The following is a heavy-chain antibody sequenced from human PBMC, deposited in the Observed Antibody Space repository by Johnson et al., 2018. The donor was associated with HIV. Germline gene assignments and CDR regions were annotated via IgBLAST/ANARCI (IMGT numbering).Heavy chain of an antibody. CDR1: GFTFSSYG. Sequence: QEQLVESGGGVVQPGGSLRLSCAASGFTFSSYGMHWVRQAPGKGLEWVAFIRYDGSNKYYADSVKGRFTISRDNSKNTLYLQMNSLRAEDTAVYYCAARGLWTYGAFDIWGQGTMVTVSS. CDR2: IRYDGSNK. J-gene: IGHJ3*02. V-gene: IGHV3-30*02. D-gene: IGHD4/OR15-4a*01. CDR3: AARGLWTYGAFDI.